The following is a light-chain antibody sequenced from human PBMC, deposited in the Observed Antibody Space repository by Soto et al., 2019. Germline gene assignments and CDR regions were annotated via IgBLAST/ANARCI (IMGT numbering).Light chain of an antibody. CDR3: QQSYSSPPYT. J-gene: IGKJ2*01. Sequence: DLQMTQSPSSLSASVGDRVTITCRASQFISSRLNWYQQKPGKAPKLLIFDGSSLQSGVPSRFSGSGSGTDFTLTINSLQPDDFATYYCQQSYSSPPYTFGQGTKLEIK. CDR1: QFISSR. V-gene: IGKV1-39*01. CDR2: DGS.